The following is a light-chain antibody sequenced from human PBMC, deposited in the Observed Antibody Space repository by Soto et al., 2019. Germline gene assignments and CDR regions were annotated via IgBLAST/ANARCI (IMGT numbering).Light chain of an antibody. Sequence: QTVVTQEPSLTVSPGETVTLTCASSAGAVTSGYYPSWFQQKPGQAPRPLLYGTSRKHSWTPDRFSGSLLGGKAALTLSGVQPEDEAEYYCLLYDGGAGVFGGGTQLTVL. CDR2: GTS. J-gene: IGLJ7*01. CDR3: LLYDGGAGV. CDR1: AGAVTSGYY. V-gene: IGLV7-43*01.